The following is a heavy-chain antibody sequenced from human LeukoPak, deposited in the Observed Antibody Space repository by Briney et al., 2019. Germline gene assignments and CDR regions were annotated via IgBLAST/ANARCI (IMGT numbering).Heavy chain of an antibody. D-gene: IGHD3-22*01. J-gene: IGHJ4*02. CDR3: ARQLDNSGYYGF. V-gene: IGHV4-39*01. CDR1: GGSISSSSYY. Sequence: SETLSLTCTVSGGSISSSSYYWGWIRQPPGKGLEWIGSIYYSGSTYYNASLKSQVTISVDTSKNQFSLILNSVTAADTAVYYCARQLDNSGYYGFWGQGTLVTVSS. CDR2: IYYSGST.